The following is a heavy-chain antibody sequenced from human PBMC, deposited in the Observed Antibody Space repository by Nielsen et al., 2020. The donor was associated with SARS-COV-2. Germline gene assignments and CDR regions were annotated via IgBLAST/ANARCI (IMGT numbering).Heavy chain of an antibody. CDR1: GGSISSYY. CDR2: IYYSGST. CDR3: ARDAVGSWDWFDP. Sequence: GSLRLSCTVSGGSISSYYWSWIRQPPGKGLEWIGYIYYSGSTNYNPSLKSRVTISVDTSKNQFSLKLSSVTAADTAVYYCARDAVGSWDWFDPWGQGTLVTVSS. V-gene: IGHV4-59*01. J-gene: IGHJ5*02. D-gene: IGHD3-16*01.